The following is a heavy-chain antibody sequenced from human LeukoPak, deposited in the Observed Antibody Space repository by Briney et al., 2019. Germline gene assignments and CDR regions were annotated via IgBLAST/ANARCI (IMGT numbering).Heavy chain of an antibody. CDR3: ARTGDGSNYYNYYYMDV. V-gene: IGHV4-59*01. CDR1: GSSITNYH. CDR2: VYYTGRT. D-gene: IGHD5-24*01. Sequence: PSETLSLTCSVSGSSITNYHWSWIRQSPGKGLEWIGYVYYTGRTHYDPSLKSRVMISVDMLKKQFSLSLSSVTAADTAVYFCARTGDGSNYYNYYYMDVWGKGTTVSVSS. J-gene: IGHJ6*03.